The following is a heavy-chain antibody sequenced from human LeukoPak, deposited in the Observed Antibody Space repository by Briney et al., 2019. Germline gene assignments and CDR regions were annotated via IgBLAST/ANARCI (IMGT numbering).Heavy chain of an antibody. Sequence: GASVKVSCKASGYTFTGYYMHWVRQAPGQGLEWMGIINPSGGSTSYAQKFQGRVTMTRDTSTSTVYMELSSLRSEDTAVYYCARVSFSSGYYFQGTQYFQHWDQGPLVTVSS. CDR1: GYTFTGYY. D-gene: IGHD3-22*01. J-gene: IGHJ1*01. V-gene: IGHV1-46*01. CDR3: ARVSFSSGYYFQGTQYFQH. CDR2: INPSGGST.